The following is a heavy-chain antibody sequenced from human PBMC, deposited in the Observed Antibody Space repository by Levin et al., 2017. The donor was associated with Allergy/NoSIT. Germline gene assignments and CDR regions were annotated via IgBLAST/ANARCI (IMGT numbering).Heavy chain of an antibody. CDR1: GFTFSSYA. V-gene: IGHV3-23*01. CDR3: ASHRKVATISGAFDI. D-gene: IGHD5-12*01. CDR2: ISGSGGST. J-gene: IGHJ3*02. Sequence: GESLKISCAASGFTFSSYAMSWVRQAPGKGLEWVSAISGSGGSTYYADSVKGRFTISRDNSKNTLYLQMNSLRAEDTAVYYCASHRKVATISGAFDIWGQGTMVTVSS.